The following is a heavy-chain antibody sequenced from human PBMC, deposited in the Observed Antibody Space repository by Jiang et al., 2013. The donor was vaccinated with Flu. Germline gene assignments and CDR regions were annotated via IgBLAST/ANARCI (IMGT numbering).Heavy chain of an antibody. CDR2: ISAYNGNT. CDR1: GYTFSSYA. V-gene: IGHV1-18*01. CDR3: AREREYSSGWYEDY. Sequence: SLAEVKKPGASVKVSCKASGYTFSSYAINWVRQAPGQGLEWMGYISAYNGNTRYPHKVQGRVTMTTDTSTSTAYMELRSLRSDDTAVYYCAREREYSSGWYEDYWGQGTLVTVSS. D-gene: IGHD6-13*01. J-gene: IGHJ4*02.